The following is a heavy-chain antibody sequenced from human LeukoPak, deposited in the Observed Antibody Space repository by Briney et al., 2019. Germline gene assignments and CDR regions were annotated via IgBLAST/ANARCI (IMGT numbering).Heavy chain of an antibody. CDR1: GFTFSRYW. J-gene: IGHJ4*02. CDR2: IDSDGSTT. CDR3: ARDRMGTGPTTFDF. V-gene: IGHV3-74*01. D-gene: IGHD1-14*01. Sequence: GGSLRLSCAASGFTFSRYWMHWVRQVPGKGPVWVSRIDSDGSTTTYADSVKGRFTTSRDNAKSTLYLQMNSLRAEDTAVYYCARDRMGTGPTTFDFWGQGTLVTVSS.